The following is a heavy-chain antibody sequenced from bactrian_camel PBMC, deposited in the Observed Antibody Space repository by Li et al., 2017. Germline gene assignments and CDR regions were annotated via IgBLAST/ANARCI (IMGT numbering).Heavy chain of an antibody. CDR2: ISFRGSNI. D-gene: IGHD7*01. V-gene: IGHV3S40*01. Sequence: DVQLVESGGGLVQPGGSLRLSCAASIFAFSNYYMNWVRQLPGKRLEWVSSISFRGSNIYHADSVKGRFAGSRDNAKNTVDLQMNSLKPDDTGVYYCVRDLTGGARSDYGYWGQGTQVTVS. CDR3: VRDLTGGARSDYGY. CDR1: IFAFSNYY. J-gene: IGHJ4*01.